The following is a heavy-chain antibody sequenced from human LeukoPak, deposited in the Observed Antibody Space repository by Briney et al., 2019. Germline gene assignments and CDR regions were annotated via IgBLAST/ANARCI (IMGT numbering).Heavy chain of an antibody. CDR2: ISHSGST. D-gene: IGHD3-16*02. CDR3: ARTHLGLGELSLPYYYYYMDV. J-gene: IGHJ6*03. Sequence: PSETLSLTCTVSGYSISSGYYWGWIRQPPGKGLKWIGSISHSGSTYYNPSLKSRVTISVDTSKNQFSLQLNSVTPEDTAVYYCARTHLGLGELSLPYYYYYMDVWGKGTTVTVSS. CDR1: GYSISSGYY. V-gene: IGHV4-38-2*02.